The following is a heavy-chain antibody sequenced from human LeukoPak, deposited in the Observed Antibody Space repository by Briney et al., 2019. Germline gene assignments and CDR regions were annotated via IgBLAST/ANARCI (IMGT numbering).Heavy chain of an antibody. CDR3: AKDWVLSYYDSSGYYSDY. V-gene: IGHV3-23*01. D-gene: IGHD3-22*01. CDR2: ISGSGGST. Sequence: TGGSLRLSCAASGFTFSSYAMSWVRQAPGKGLEWVSAISGSGGSTYYADSVKGRFTISRDNSKNTLYLQMNSLRAEDTAVYYCAKDWVLSYYDSSGYYSDYWGQGTLVTVSS. J-gene: IGHJ4*02. CDR1: GFTFSSYA.